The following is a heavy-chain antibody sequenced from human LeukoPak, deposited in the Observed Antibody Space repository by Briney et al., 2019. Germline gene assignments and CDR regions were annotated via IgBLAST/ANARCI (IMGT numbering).Heavy chain of an antibody. CDR3: AEAPYYCGSTSCYYYYYMDV. V-gene: IGHV1-69*13. CDR2: IVPLFDST. Sequence: SVNVSFKASGGTFHIYVFSWVRQAPGQGLEWMGGIVPLFDSTNYAQQFQGRVTITADESTSTVFMDLSSLTYEDTAVYYCAEAPYYCGSTSCYYYYYMDVWGNGTTVTVSS. D-gene: IGHD2-2*01. CDR1: GGTFHIYV. J-gene: IGHJ6*03.